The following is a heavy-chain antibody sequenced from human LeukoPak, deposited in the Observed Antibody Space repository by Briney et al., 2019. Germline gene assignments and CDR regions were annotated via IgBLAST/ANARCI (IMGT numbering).Heavy chain of an antibody. D-gene: IGHD3-3*01. CDR3: ARNLEITIFGVVILDYFDY. V-gene: IGHV4-59*01. Sequence: SETLSLTCTVSGGSISGYYWSWIRQPPGKGLEWIGYIYYSGSTNYNPSLKGRVTISVDTSKNQFSLKLSSVTAADTAVYYCARNLEITIFGVVILDYFDYWGQGTLVTVSS. J-gene: IGHJ4*02. CDR1: GGSISGYY. CDR2: IYYSGST.